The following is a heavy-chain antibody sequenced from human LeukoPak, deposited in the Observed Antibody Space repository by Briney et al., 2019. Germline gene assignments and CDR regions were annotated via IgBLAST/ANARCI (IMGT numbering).Heavy chain of an antibody. CDR3: ASTDSSSYLSPFDY. D-gene: IGHD6-6*01. Sequence: GSSVKVSCKASGGTFSSYAISWVRQAPGQGLEWMGGIVPIFGTANYAQKFQGRVTITTDESTSTACMELSSLRSEDTAVYYCASTDSSSYLSPFDYWGQGTLVTVSS. CDR1: GGTFSSYA. CDR2: IVPIFGTA. V-gene: IGHV1-69*05. J-gene: IGHJ4*02.